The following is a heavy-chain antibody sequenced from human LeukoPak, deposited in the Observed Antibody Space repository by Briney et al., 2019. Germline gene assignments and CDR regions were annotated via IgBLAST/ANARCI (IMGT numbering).Heavy chain of an antibody. CDR3: ATDRTTGIFDN. CDR2: IYSSSTSI. CDR1: GFTFSRYS. J-gene: IGHJ4*02. V-gene: IGHV3-48*02. D-gene: IGHD4-17*01. Sequence: GGSLRLSCAASGFTFSRYSMNWVRQAPGMGLEWVSYIYSSSTSIYYADSVKGRFTISRDNAKNSLYLQMNRLRDEGTAVYYCATDRTTGIFDNWGQGTLVTVSS.